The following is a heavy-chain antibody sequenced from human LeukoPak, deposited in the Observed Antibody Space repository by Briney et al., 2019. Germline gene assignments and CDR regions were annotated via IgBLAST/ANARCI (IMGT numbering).Heavy chain of an antibody. J-gene: IGHJ5*02. CDR1: GFTFDDYA. V-gene: IGHV3-9*01. CDR3: ARDYGYCSGGSCYSA. CDR2: ISWNSGSI. Sequence: GGSLRLSCAASGFTFDDYAMHWVRQAPGKGLEWVSGISWNSGSIGYADSVKGRFTISRDNAKNSLYLQMNSLRAEDTAVYYCARDYGYCSGGSCYSAWGQGTLVTVSS. D-gene: IGHD2-15*01.